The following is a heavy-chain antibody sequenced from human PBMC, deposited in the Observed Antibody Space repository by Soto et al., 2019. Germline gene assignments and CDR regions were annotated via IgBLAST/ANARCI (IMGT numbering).Heavy chain of an antibody. CDR1: GGSFSGYY. J-gene: IGHJ4*02. D-gene: IGHD3-22*01. CDR3: ARGNYDSSGYYRTFDY. CDR2: INHSGST. V-gene: IGHV4-34*01. Sequence: VQLQQWGAGLLKPSETLSLTCAVYGGSFSGYYWIWICQPPGKGLEWIGEINHSGSTNYNPSLKSRVTISVDTSKNQFSLELSAVTAADTAIYYCARGNYDSSGYYRTFDYWGQGTLVTVSS.